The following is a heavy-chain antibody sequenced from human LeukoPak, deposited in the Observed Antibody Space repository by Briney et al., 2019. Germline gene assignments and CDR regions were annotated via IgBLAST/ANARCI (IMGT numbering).Heavy chain of an antibody. J-gene: IGHJ1*01. D-gene: IGHD6-19*01. CDR3: ARGPGIAVAPLQH. Sequence: GGSLRLSCAVSGFTFSSYAMSWVRQAPGKGLEWVSAVSDSGGSTYYADSVKGRSTISSDNAKNSLYLQMNSLRAEDTAVYYCARGPGIAVAPLQHWGQGTLVTVSS. V-gene: IGHV3-23*01. CDR1: GFTFSSYA. CDR2: VSDSGGST.